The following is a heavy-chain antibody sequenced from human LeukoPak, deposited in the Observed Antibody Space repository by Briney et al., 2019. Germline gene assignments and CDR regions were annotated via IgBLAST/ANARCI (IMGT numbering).Heavy chain of an antibody. CDR1: GGSISSYY. D-gene: IGHD5-12*01. V-gene: IGHV4-59*01. Sequence: DPSETLSLTCTVSGGSISSYYWSWIRQPPEKGLEWIGYIYYSGSTNYNPSLKSRVTMSVDTSKNQFSLKLSSVTAADTAVYYCARVDGYSGYAPADYFDYWGQGTLVTVSS. J-gene: IGHJ4*02. CDR2: IYYSGST. CDR3: ARVDGYSGYAPADYFDY.